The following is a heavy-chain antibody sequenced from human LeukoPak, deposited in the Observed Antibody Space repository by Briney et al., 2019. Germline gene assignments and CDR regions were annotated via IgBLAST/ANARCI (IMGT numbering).Heavy chain of an antibody. CDR3: ARYSHLGYSSSYYFDY. D-gene: IGHD6-6*01. CDR2: IWYDGSNK. CDR1: GFTFSSYG. Sequence: GGSLRLSCAASGFTFSSYGMHWVRQAPGKGLEWVAVIWYDGSNKYYADSVKGRFTISRDNSKNTLYLQMNSLRAGDPAGYYCARYSHLGYSSSYYFDYWGQGTLGTVSS. J-gene: IGHJ4*02. V-gene: IGHV3-33*01.